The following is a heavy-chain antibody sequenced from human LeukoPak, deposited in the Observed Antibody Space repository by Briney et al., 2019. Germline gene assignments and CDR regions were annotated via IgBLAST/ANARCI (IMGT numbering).Heavy chain of an antibody. D-gene: IGHD3-22*01. CDR1: GDSIRTYY. Sequence: SETLSLTCTVSGDSIRTYYWSWIRQPPGKGLEWIGYISYSGSTNYNPSLKSRVSMSVDTSKNQFSLKLSSVTAADTAVYYCARGQGRFDYDTSGYYITDLDPWGQGTLATVSS. CDR2: ISYSGST. J-gene: IGHJ5*02. V-gene: IGHV4-59*01. CDR3: ARGQGRFDYDTSGYYITDLDP.